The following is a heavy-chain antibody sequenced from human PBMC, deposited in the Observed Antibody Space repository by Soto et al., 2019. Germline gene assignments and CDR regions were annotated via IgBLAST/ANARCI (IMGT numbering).Heavy chain of an antibody. CDR2: IYYTGST. CDR3: ARVVRDFNPVQDY. D-gene: IGHD3-9*01. J-gene: IGHJ4*02. CDR1: GVSITSNRYF. Sequence: SETLSLTCTVAGVSITSNRYFWGWIRQPPGKRLEWIGNIYYTGSTYYYPSLKSRVTISVDTSKNQLSLKLTSVTAADTAVYYCARVVRDFNPVQDYWGQGTLVT. V-gene: IGHV4-39*01.